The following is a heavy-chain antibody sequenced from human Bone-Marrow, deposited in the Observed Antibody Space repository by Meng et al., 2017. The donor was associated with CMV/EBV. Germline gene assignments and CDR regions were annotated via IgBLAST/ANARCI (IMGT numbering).Heavy chain of an antibody. CDR1: GYTFIGYY. CDR2: INPHPNRGGT. J-gene: IGHJ6*02. CDR3: ARGYSGYGPSYYYYGMDV. V-gene: IGHV1-2*02. Sequence: ASVKVSCKASGYTFIGYYIHWVRQAPGQGLEWMGWINPHPNRGGTVNAQKFQGRITMTSDTSGSTAYMQLSRLRSDDTAMYYCARGYSGYGPSYYYYGMDVWGQGTTVTVSS. D-gene: IGHD5-12*01.